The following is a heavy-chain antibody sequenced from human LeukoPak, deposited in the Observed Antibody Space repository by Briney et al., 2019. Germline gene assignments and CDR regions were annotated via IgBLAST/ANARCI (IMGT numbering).Heavy chain of an antibody. J-gene: IGHJ4*02. V-gene: IGHV3-30*18. CDR1: GFTFSSYG. CDR2: ISYDGSNK. CDR3: AKDDGDIVVVGRPSS. D-gene: IGHD2-15*01. Sequence: PGGSLRLSCAASGFTFSSYGMHWVRQAPGKGLEWVAVISYDGSNKYYADSVKGRFTISRDNSKNTLYLQMNSLRAEDTAVYYCAKDDGDIVVVGRPSSWGQGTLVIVSS.